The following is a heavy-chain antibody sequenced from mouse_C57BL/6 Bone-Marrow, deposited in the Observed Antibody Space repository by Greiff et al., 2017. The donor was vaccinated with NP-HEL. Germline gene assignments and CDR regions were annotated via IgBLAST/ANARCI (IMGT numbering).Heavy chain of an antibody. CDR3: ATPPYYYGSTYYFDY. CDR2: ISSGGST. J-gene: IGHJ2*01. CDR1: GFTFSNYA. D-gene: IGHD1-1*01. Sequence: EVQRVESGGGLVKPGGSLKLSCAASGFTFSNYAMSWVRQTPEKRLEWVASISSGGSTYYPDSVKGRFTISRDNARNILYLQMSSLRSEDTAMYYCATPPYYYGSTYYFDYWGQGTTLTVSS. V-gene: IGHV5-6-5*01.